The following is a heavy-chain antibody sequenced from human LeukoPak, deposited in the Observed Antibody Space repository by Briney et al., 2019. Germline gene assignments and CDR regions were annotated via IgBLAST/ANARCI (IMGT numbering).Heavy chain of an antibody. CDR2: IWYDGSNK. Sequence: PGGSLRLSCAASGFTFSSYGMHWVRQAPGKGLEWVALIWYDGSNKYYTDSVKGRLTISRDNSKNTLYLQMNSLRAEDTAVYYCARTGVVRYYFDYWGQGTLVTVSS. CDR1: GFTFSSYG. V-gene: IGHV3-33*01. CDR3: ARTGVVRYYFDY. D-gene: IGHD3-3*01. J-gene: IGHJ4*02.